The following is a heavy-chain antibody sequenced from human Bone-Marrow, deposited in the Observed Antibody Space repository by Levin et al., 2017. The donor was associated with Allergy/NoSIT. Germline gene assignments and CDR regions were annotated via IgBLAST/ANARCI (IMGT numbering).Heavy chain of an antibody. V-gene: IGHV3-30-3*01. CDR2: ISYDGSNV. J-gene: IGHJ6*02. CDR1: GFTFSHYA. D-gene: IGHD6-6*01. Sequence: SCAASGFTFSHYAVHWVRQAPGKGLEWVSFISYDGSNVYYADSVKGRFTISRDDSKNTLHLQMNSLRAEDTAVYYCAKEGVIASRLSGGMDVWGQGTTVTVSS. CDR3: AKEGVIASRLSGGMDV.